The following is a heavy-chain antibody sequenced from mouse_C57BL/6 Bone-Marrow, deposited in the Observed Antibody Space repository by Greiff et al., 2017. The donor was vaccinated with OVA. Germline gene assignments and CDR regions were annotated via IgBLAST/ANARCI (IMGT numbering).Heavy chain of an antibody. D-gene: IGHD2-2*01. Sequence: EVMLVESVAELVRPGASVKLSCTASGFNIKNTYMHWVKQRPEQGLEWIGRIDPANGNTKYAPKFQGKATITADTSSNTAYLQLSSLTSEDTAIYYCASLVTEIIYYAMDYWGQGTSVTVSS. CDR1: GFNIKNTY. CDR3: ASLVTEIIYYAMDY. CDR2: IDPANGNT. V-gene: IGHV14-3*01. J-gene: IGHJ4*01.